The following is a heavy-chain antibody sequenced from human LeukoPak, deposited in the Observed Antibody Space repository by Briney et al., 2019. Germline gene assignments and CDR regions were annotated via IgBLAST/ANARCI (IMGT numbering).Heavy chain of an antibody. CDR1: GYTFTSYD. J-gene: IGHJ5*02. Sequence: ASVKVSCKASGYTFTSYDINWVRQATGQGLEWMGWMNPNSGNTAYAQKFQGRVTMTRDTSITTAYMELSSLRSEDTAVYYCARAAATANWFDPWGQGTLVAVSS. CDR2: MNPNSGNT. V-gene: IGHV1-8*01. CDR3: ARAAATANWFDP. D-gene: IGHD6-13*01.